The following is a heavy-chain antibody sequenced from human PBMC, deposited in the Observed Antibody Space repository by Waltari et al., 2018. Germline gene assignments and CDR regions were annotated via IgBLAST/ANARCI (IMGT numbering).Heavy chain of an antibody. CDR3: AKALIATVAVFDY. Sequence: EVQLLESGGGLVQPGGSLRLSCAASGFTFSSYALSWVRQAPGKGLEWVSAICGSGGSTYYADSVKGRFTISRDNSKNTLYLQMNSLRAEDTAVYYCAKALIATVAVFDYWGQGTLVTVSS. D-gene: IGHD4-17*01. CDR1: GFTFSSYA. V-gene: IGHV3-23*01. J-gene: IGHJ4*02. CDR2: ICGSGGST.